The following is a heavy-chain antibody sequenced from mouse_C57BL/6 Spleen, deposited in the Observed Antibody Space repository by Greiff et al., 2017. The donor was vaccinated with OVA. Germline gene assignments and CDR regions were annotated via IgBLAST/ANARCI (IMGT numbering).Heavy chain of an antibody. CDR3: ARDYGSRAWFAY. D-gene: IGHD1-1*01. CDR1: GYTFTSYW. Sequence: QVQLQQPGAELVKPGASVKLSCKASGYTFTSYWMHWVKQRPGQGLEWIGMIHPNSGSTNYNEKFKSKATLTVDKSSSTAYMQLSSLTSEDSAVDYCARDYGSRAWFAYWGQGTLVTVSA. CDR2: IHPNSGST. V-gene: IGHV1-64*01. J-gene: IGHJ3*01.